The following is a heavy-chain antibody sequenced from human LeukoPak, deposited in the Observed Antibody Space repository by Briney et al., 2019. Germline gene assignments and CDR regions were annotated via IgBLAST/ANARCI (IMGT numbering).Heavy chain of an antibody. V-gene: IGHV3-30-3*01. CDR3: ARSGTYAMDV. J-gene: IGHJ6*02. CDR2: ISYDGSNK. CDR1: GFTFSSYA. D-gene: IGHD6-25*01. Sequence: GGSLRLSCAASGFTFSSYAMHWVRQAPGKGLEWVAVISYDGSNKYYADSVKGRFTISRDSAKNSLYLQMNSLRDEDTALYYCARSGTYAMDVWGQGTTVTVSS.